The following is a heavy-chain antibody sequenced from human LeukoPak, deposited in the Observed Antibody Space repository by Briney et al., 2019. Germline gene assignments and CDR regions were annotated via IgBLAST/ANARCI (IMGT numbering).Heavy chain of an antibody. CDR3: ARYYYDSSGYYYFDY. D-gene: IGHD3-22*01. V-gene: IGHV3-11*01. J-gene: IGHJ4*02. CDR1: GFTFSDYY. Sequence: GGSLRLSCAASGFTFSDYYMSWIRQAPGKGLEWVSYISSSGSTIYYADSVKGRFTISRDNAKNSLYLQMNSLGAEDTAVYYCARYYYDSSGYYYFDYWGQGTLVTVSS. CDR2: ISSSGSTI.